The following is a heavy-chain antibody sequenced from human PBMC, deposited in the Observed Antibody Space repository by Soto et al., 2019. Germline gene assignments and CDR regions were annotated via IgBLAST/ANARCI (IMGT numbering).Heavy chain of an antibody. V-gene: IGHV3-23*01. CDR1: GFTFSSYA. Sequence: EVQLLESGGGLVQPGGSLRLSCAASGFTFSSYAISWVRQAPGKGLEWVSAISGSGGSTYYADSVKGRFTISRDNSKNTLYLQMNSLRAEDTAVYYCAKVRSSGYYYDYWGQGTLVTVSS. D-gene: IGHD3-22*01. CDR3: AKVRSSGYYYDY. J-gene: IGHJ4*02. CDR2: ISGSGGST.